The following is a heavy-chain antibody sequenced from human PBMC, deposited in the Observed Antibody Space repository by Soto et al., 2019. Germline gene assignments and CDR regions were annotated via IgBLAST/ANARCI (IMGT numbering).Heavy chain of an antibody. CDR2: IIPIIGTP. CDR3: ARDLEFRDGNISHLDY. CDR1: GGTFRNHV. J-gene: IGHJ4*02. Sequence: PWASVKVSCKASGGTFRNHVFNWVRQAPGQGLEWMGGIIPIIGTPNYAQKFQGRVTITADASTNTVYLDVSSLRSQDTAVYYCARDLEFRDGNISHLDYWGQGTLVTVSS. V-gene: IGHV1-69*13. D-gene: IGHD3-10*01.